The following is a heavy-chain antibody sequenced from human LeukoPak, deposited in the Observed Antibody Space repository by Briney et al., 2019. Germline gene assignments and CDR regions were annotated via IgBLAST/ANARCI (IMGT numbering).Heavy chain of an antibody. CDR3: ARMHLGRITMIVVVRNAFDI. D-gene: IGHD3-22*01. CDR1: PPSPTPPP. CDR2: INHSGST. Sequence: SETLSLTCAVYPPSPTPPPPRPIRQPPGKGLEWIGEINHSGSTNYNPSLKSRVTISVDTSKNQFSLKLSSVTAADTAVYYCARMHLGRITMIVVVRNAFDIWGQGTMVTVSS. V-gene: IGHV4-34*01. J-gene: IGHJ3*02.